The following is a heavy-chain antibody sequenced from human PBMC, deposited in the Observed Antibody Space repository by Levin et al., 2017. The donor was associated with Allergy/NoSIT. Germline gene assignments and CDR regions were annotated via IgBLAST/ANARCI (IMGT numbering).Heavy chain of an antibody. D-gene: IGHD3-9*01. CDR3: ARQCYDILTGYYNFDY. J-gene: IGHJ4*02. V-gene: IGHV4-39*01. CDR2: IYNSGST. Sequence: SETLSLTCTVSGGSISSSISYWGWIRQAPGKGLEWIGSIYNSGSTYYNPSLKSRVTTSVDTTKNQFSLKLSSVTAADTAVYYCARQCYDILTGYYNFDYWGQGTLVTVSS. CDR1: GGSISSSISY.